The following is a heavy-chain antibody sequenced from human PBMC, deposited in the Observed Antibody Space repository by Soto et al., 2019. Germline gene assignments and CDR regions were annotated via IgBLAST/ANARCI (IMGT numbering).Heavy chain of an antibody. Sequence: GGSLRLSCAASGFTFSSSYMTWIRQPPGKGLEWLSYISGSGTTIHYADSVKGRFIVSRDNARNSLYLQMSSLRAEDTAFYYCASDPYYYSSAYWGQGILVTVSS. CDR1: GFTFSSSY. V-gene: IGHV3-11*01. J-gene: IGHJ4*02. CDR2: ISGSGTTI. CDR3: ASDPYYYSSAY. D-gene: IGHD3-10*01.